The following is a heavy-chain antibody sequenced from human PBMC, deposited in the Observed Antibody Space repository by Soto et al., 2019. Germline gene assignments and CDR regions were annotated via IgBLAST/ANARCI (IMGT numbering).Heavy chain of an antibody. D-gene: IGHD2-15*01. CDR1: GGSFSGYY. CDR2: INHSGST. CDR3: ARGPGWFPYFDY. Sequence: QVQLQQWGAGLLKPSETLSLTCAVYGGSFSGYYWSWIRQPPGKGLEWIGEINHSGSTNYNPSLKSRVTISVDTSKNQFSLKLSSVTAADTAVYYCARGPGWFPYFDYWGQGTLVTVSS. V-gene: IGHV4-34*01. J-gene: IGHJ4*02.